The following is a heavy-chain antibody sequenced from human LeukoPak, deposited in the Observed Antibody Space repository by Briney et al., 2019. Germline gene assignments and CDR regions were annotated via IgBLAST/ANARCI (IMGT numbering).Heavy chain of an antibody. J-gene: IGHJ6*02. CDR2: IYTSGST. Sequence: PSETLSLTCTVSGGSISSYYWSWIRQPAGKGLEWIGRIYTSGSTNYNPSLKSRVTMSVDTSKNQFSLKLSSVTAADTAVYYCARDLGLGPPYYYYYGMDGWGQGTTVTGSS. D-gene: IGHD4-17*01. V-gene: IGHV4-4*07. CDR3: ARDLGLGPPYYYYYGMDG. CDR1: GGSISSYY.